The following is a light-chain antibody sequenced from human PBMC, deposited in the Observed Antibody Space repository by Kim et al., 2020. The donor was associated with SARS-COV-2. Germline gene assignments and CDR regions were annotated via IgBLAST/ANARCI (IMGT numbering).Light chain of an antibody. V-gene: IGKV3-20*01. J-gene: IGKJ2*01. Sequence: LSPGERGPLSCWASRSVSSSDIAWYQQKPGQAPRLLIYGTSNRATGIPDRFSGSGSGTDFTLTISRLEPEDFAMYYCQQYGSSPYTFGQGTKLEIK. CDR1: RSVSSSD. CDR2: GTS. CDR3: QQYGSSPYT.